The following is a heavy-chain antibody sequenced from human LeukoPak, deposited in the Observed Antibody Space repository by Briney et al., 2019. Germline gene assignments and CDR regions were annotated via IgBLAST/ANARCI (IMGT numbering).Heavy chain of an antibody. Sequence: GESLKISCKGSGYSFTSYWIGWVRQMPGKGLEWMGIIYPGDSDTRYSPSFQGQVTISADKSISTAYLQWSSLKASDTAMYYCARRSGSRPPCPALDYWGQGTLVTVSS. CDR3: ARRSGSRPPCPALDY. CDR1: GYSFTSYW. D-gene: IGHD1-26*01. V-gene: IGHV5-51*01. CDR2: IYPGDSDT. J-gene: IGHJ4*02.